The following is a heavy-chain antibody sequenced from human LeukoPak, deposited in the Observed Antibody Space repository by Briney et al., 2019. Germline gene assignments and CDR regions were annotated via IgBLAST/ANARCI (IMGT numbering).Heavy chain of an antibody. CDR3: ASHLAATSWYFDL. Sequence: QTLSLTCTVSGGSISNGGYYWTWIRQYPGKGLEWIGTVYYSGSTYSNPSLKSRLSILVDTAKNQFSLKLSSVTVADTAVYYCASHLAATSWYFDLWGRGTLVTVSS. J-gene: IGHJ2*01. D-gene: IGHD5-12*01. CDR1: GGSISNGGYY. V-gene: IGHV4-31*03. CDR2: VYYSGST.